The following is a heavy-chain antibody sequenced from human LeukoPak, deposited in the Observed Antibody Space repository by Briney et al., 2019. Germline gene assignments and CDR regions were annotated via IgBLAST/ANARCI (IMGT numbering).Heavy chain of an antibody. D-gene: IGHD4-23*01. CDR2: ISGSGGST. V-gene: IGHV3-23*01. CDR1: GFTFSSYA. J-gene: IGHJ4*02. Sequence: GGSLRLSCAASGFTFSSYAMSWVRQAPGKGLEWVSAISGSGGSTYYADSVKGRFTISRDNSKNTPYLQMNSLRAEDTAVYYCAKVASYGGNPGSIYYFDYWGQGTLVTVSS. CDR3: AKVASYGGNPGSIYYFDY.